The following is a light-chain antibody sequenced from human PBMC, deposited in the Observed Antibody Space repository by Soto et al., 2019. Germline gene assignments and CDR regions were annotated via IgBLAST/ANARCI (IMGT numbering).Light chain of an antibody. Sequence: QSALTQPPSASGSVGQSVTISCTGTSSDVGDYNYVSWYQQYPGKAPQLMIYEVSKRPEGVPDRFSGSKSGNTASLTVSGLQADDEADYYCISYSGSSHVVFGGGTKVTVL. CDR3: ISYSGSSHVV. V-gene: IGLV2-8*01. CDR1: SSDVGDYNY. CDR2: EVS. J-gene: IGLJ2*01.